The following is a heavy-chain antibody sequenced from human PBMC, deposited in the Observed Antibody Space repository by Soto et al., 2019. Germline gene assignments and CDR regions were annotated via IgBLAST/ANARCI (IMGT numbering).Heavy chain of an antibody. CDR3: AKASYSSSSSYYYYGMDV. J-gene: IGHJ6*02. CDR2: ISGSGGST. V-gene: IGHV3-23*01. Sequence: PGGSLRLSCAASGFTFSSYAMSWVRQAPGKGLEWVSAISGSGGSTYYADSVKGRFTISRDNSKNTLYLQMNSLRAEDTAVYYCAKASYSSSSSYYYYGMDVWGQGTTVTVS. CDR1: GFTFSSYA. D-gene: IGHD6-6*01.